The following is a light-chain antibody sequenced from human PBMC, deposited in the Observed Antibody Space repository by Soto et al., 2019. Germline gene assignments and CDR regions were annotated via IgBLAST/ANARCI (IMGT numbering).Light chain of an antibody. V-gene: IGKV3-11*01. CDR3: QQRSNWTIP. CDR1: QSVSSY. Sequence: ETVFTQSTATLSLSPGESATLSCRASQSVSSYLAWYQQKPGQAPRLLIYDASNRATGIPARFSGSGSGTDFTLTIRSIQPEDFAVYDCQQRSNWTIPVGQGTRRALK. CDR2: DAS. J-gene: IGKJ5*01.